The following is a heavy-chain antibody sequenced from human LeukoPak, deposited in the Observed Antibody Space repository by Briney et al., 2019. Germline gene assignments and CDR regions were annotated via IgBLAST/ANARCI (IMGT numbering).Heavy chain of an antibody. Sequence: AGGSLRLSCAASGFTFSSYWMSWVRQAPGKGLEWVSYISSSGSTIYYADSVKGRFTISRDNAKNSLYLQMNSLRAEDTAVYYCARVGLGLPHAFDIWGQGTMVTVSS. J-gene: IGHJ3*02. D-gene: IGHD5/OR15-5a*01. CDR3: ARVGLGLPHAFDI. V-gene: IGHV3-48*04. CDR1: GFTFSSYW. CDR2: ISSSGSTI.